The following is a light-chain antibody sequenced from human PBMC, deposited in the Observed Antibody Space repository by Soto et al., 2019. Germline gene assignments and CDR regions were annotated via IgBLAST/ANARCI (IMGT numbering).Light chain of an antibody. V-gene: IGLV2-11*01. J-gene: IGLJ1*01. Sequence: QSVLAQPRSVSGSPGQSVTMSCTGTSSDVGGYNYVSWYQQHPGKAPKLMIYDVSKRPSGVPDRFSGSKSGNTASLTISGLQGEDEADYYCCSYAGRYTPYVVGTGTKVTVL. CDR3: CSYAGRYTPYV. CDR2: DVS. CDR1: SSDVGGYNY.